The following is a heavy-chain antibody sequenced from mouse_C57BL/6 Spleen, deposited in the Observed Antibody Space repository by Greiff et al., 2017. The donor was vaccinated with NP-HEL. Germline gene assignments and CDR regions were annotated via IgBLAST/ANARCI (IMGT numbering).Heavy chain of an antibody. D-gene: IGHD2-3*01. CDR3: ARSRTYDGPAWFAY. V-gene: IGHV7-3*01. Sequence: EVMLVESGGGLVQPGGSLSLSCAASGFTFTDYYMSWVRQPPGKALEWLGFIRNKANGYTTEYSASVKGRFTISRDNSQSILYLQMNALRAEDSATYYCARSRTYDGPAWFAYWGQGTLVTVSA. J-gene: IGHJ3*01. CDR1: GFTFTDYY. CDR2: IRNKANGYTT.